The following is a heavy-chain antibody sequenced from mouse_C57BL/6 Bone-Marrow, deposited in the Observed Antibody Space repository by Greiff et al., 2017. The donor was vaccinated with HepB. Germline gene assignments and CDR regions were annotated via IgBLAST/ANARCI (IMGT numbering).Heavy chain of an antibody. V-gene: IGHV1-54*01. D-gene: IGHD1-1*01. J-gene: IGHJ3*01. CDR2: INPGSGGT. Sequence: QVQLQQSGAELVRPGTSVKVSCKASGYAFTNYLIEWVKQRPGQGLEWIGVINPGSGGTNYNEKFKGKATLTADKSSSTAYMQLSSLTSEDSAVYFCARRGEATWFAYWGQGTLVTVSA. CDR3: ARRGEATWFAY. CDR1: GYAFTNYL.